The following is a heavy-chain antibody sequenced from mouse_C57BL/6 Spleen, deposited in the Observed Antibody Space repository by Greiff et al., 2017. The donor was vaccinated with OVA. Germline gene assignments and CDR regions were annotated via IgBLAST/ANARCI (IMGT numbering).Heavy chain of an antibody. CDR2: FHPYNDDT. D-gene: IGHD2-2*01. CDR3: ARGGYGYDPYAMDY. CDR1: GYTFTTSP. J-gene: IGHJ4*01. Sequence: VQGVESGAELVKPGASVKMSCKASGYTFTTSPIEWMKQNHGKSLEWIGNFHPYNDDTKYNEKFKGKATLTVEKSSSTVYLELSRLTSDDSAVYYCARGGYGYDPYAMDYWGQGTSVTVSS. V-gene: IGHV1-47*01.